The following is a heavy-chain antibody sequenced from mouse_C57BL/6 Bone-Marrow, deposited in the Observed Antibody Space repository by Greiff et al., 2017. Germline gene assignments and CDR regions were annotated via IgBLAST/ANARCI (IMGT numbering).Heavy chain of an antibody. CDR2: ISSGSSPI. CDR3: ARKGRGKRGYYYAMDY. CDR1: GFTFSDYG. Sequence: EVMLVESGGGLVKPGGSLKLSCAASGFTFSDYGMHWVRQAPEKGLEWVAYISSGSSPIYYADTVKGRFTISRDNDKNHLFVQMTSLRSEDTAMYYCARKGRGKRGYYYAMDYWGQGTSVTVSS. V-gene: IGHV5-17*01. J-gene: IGHJ4*01. D-gene: IGHD2-1*01.